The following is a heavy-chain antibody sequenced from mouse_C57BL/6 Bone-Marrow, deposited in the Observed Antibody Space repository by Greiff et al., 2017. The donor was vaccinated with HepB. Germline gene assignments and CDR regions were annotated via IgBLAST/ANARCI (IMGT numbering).Heavy chain of an antibody. Sequence: EVHLVESGGGLVQPKGSLKLSCAASGFTFNTYAMHWVRQAPGKGLEWVARIRSKSSNYATYYADSVKDRFTISRDDSQSMLYLQMNNRKTEDTAMYYCVGGGGTVVGYYAMDYWGQGTSVTVSS. CDR1: GFTFNTYA. J-gene: IGHJ4*01. CDR2: IRSKSSNYAT. CDR3: VGGGGTVVGYYAMDY. V-gene: IGHV10-3*01. D-gene: IGHD1-1*01.